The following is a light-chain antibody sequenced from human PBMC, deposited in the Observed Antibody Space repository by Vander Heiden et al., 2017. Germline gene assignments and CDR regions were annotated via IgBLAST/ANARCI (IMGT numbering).Light chain of an antibody. J-gene: IGKJ4*01. CDR2: AAS. Sequence: DIHMIPSPSYLSATVGGRVTITGLASYSNKSYLDWYQQKPGQAPKLLIYAASSLQSGVPSRFSGSGSGTDFTLTISSLQAEDFAAYYCQQCYSTPLTFGEGTKVEIK. CDR3: QQCYSTPLT. V-gene: IGKV1-39*01. CDR1: YSNKSY.